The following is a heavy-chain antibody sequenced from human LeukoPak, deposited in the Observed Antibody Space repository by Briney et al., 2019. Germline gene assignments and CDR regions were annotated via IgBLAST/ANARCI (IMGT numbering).Heavy chain of an antibody. D-gene: IGHD1-1*01. J-gene: IGHJ4*02. V-gene: IGHV3-21*01. CDR3: AGPAGWLERIFDY. CDR2: ISSSSSYI. CDR1: GFTFTSYG. Sequence: GGSLRLSCAASGFTFTSYGMTWVRQAPGKGLEWVSSISSSSSYIYYSDSVKGRFTISRDNAKNSLYLQMNSLRAEDTGVYYCAGPAGWLERIFDYWGQGTLVTVSS.